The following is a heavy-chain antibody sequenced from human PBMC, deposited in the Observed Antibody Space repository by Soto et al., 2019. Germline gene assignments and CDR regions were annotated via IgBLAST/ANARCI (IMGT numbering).Heavy chain of an antibody. CDR1: GGTFSSYA. V-gene: IGHV1-69*12. CDR3: VRAGDEIRGYSYAAWGYFDY. D-gene: IGHD5-18*01. CDR2: IIPIFGTA. J-gene: IGHJ4*02. Sequence: QVQLVQSGAEVKKPGSSVKVSCKASGGTFSSYAISWVRQAPGQGLEWMGGIIPIFGTANYAQKFQGRVTSTADESTSTAYMELSSLRSEDTAVYYCVRAGDEIRGYSYAAWGYFDYWGQGTLVTVSS.